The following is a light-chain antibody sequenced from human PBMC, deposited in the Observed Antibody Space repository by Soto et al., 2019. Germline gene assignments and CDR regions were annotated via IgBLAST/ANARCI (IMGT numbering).Light chain of an antibody. CDR1: QSVSKNY. CDR2: AAS. Sequence: EIVLTQSPGTLSLSPGERATLSCRASQSVSKNYLAWYQQKPGQALRLLIFAASSRATGIPDRFSGSGSGTDFTLTISRLEPEDFAVYYCQQYGSSPLTFGGGTKVEIK. V-gene: IGKV3-20*01. CDR3: QQYGSSPLT. J-gene: IGKJ4*01.